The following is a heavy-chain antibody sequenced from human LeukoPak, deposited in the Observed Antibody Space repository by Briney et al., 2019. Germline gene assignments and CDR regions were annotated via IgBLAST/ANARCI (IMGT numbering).Heavy chain of an antibody. Sequence: KTSETLSLTCSVSGGSFSNFFWSLIRQPAGKGLEWIGRMYIGGTSNYNPSLKSRVNMSLDTSKNHFSLNLTSVTAADTAVYYCARETAVAGRGVDYWGQGTLVTVSS. V-gene: IGHV4-4*07. J-gene: IGHJ4*02. CDR1: GGSFSNFF. CDR3: ARETAVAGRGVDY. D-gene: IGHD6-19*01. CDR2: MYIGGTS.